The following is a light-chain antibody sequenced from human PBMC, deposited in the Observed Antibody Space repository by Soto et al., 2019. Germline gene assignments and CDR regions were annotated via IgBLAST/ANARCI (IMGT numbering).Light chain of an antibody. V-gene: IGLV1-44*01. CDR2: SNN. CDR3: AAWDDSLNGVV. Sequence: QSVLTQQPSAPGTPGQRVTISCSGSSSNIGSNTVNWYQQLPGTAPKLLIYSNNQRPSGVPDRFSGSKSGTSASLAISGLQSEDEADYYCAAWDDSLNGVVFGGGTKLTVL. CDR1: SSNIGSNT. J-gene: IGLJ2*01.